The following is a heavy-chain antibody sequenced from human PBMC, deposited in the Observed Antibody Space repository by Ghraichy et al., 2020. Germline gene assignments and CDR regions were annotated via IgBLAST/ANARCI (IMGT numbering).Heavy chain of an antibody. D-gene: IGHD5-12*01. Sequence: GSLRLSCAASGFTFSDYYMSWIRQAPGKGLEWVSYISSSGSTIYYADSVKGRFTISRDNAKNSLYLQMNSLRAEDTAVYYCAKSYSGYPYFDYWGQGTLVTVSS. J-gene: IGHJ4*02. V-gene: IGHV3-11*01. CDR2: ISSSGSTI. CDR3: AKSYSGYPYFDY. CDR1: GFTFSDYY.